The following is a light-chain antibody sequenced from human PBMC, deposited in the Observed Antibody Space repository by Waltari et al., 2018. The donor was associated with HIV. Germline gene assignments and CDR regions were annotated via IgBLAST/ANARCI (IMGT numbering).Light chain of an antibody. CDR1: QSVLYNSNNKNY. CDR2: WAS. CDR3: QQYYNIPYT. J-gene: IGKJ2*01. V-gene: IGKV4-1*01. Sequence: DIVMTQSPDSLALSLGERATINCKSSQSVLYNSNNKNYLAWYQQKPGQPPKLLIYWASTRESGVPDRFSGSGSGTDFTLTISSLQAEDVAVYYCQQYYNIPYTFGQGTKLEIK.